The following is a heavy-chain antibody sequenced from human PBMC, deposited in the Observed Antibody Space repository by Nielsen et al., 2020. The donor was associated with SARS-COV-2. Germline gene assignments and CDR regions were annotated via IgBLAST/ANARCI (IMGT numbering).Heavy chain of an antibody. J-gene: IGHJ5*02. V-gene: IGHV3-23*01. CDR2: IRNRGGRT. CDR1: GFTISSYG. D-gene: IGHD2-2*01. CDR3: ATARYCSRTSCSAGTDMFDP. Sequence: GESLKISCAASGFTISSYGMSWVRQVSGKGLEWLSEIRNRGGRTRYADSVKGRFTISRDSSKNTLYLQMNSLRAEDTAAYYCATARYCSRTSCSAGTDMFDPWGQGTQVIVSS.